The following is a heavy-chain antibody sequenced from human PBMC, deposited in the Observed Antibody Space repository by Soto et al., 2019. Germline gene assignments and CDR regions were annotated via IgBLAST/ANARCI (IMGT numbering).Heavy chain of an antibody. V-gene: IGHV3-11*06. CDR1: GFSFSDYY. J-gene: IGHJ3*02. CDR2: IGSSSRYT. CDR3: VRPVVAKTYDAFDI. Sequence: GGSLRLSCVFSGFSFSDYYMSWIRQAPGKGLEWVSYIGSSSRYTNYADSVEGRIIISRDNAKKSLYLQMNNLRAEDTAIYYCVRPVVAKTYDAFDIWGQGTMVTVSS. D-gene: IGHD2-15*01.